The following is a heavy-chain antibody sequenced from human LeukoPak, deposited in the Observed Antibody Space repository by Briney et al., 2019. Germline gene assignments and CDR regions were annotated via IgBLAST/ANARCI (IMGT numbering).Heavy chain of an antibody. Sequence: SVKVSCKASGGTFSSYAISWVRQAPGQGLEWMGGIIPIFGTANYAQKFQGRVTITADESTSTAYMELSRLRSDDAAVYYCARSDIVVVVAPDYWGQGTLVTVSS. J-gene: IGHJ4*02. CDR2: IIPIFGTA. D-gene: IGHD2-15*01. CDR1: GGTFSSYA. V-gene: IGHV1-69*01. CDR3: ARSDIVVVVAPDY.